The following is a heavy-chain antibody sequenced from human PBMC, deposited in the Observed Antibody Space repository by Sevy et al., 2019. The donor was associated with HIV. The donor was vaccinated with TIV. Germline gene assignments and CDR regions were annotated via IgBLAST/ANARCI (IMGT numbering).Heavy chain of an antibody. D-gene: IGHD6-13*01. CDR3: VREISSSWYVSSGMDV. Sequence: GSLRLSCAASGFTFSSYSMNWVRQAPGKGLEWVSSISSSSSYIYYADSVKGRFTISRDNAKNSLYLQMNSLRAEDTAVYYCVREISSSWYVSSGMDVWGQGTTVTVSS. CDR2: ISSSSSYI. J-gene: IGHJ6*02. V-gene: IGHV3-21*01. CDR1: GFTFSSYS.